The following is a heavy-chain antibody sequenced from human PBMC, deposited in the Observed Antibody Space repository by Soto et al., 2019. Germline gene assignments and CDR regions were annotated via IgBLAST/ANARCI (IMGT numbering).Heavy chain of an antibody. Sequence: QVQLVQSGAEVKKPGSSVKVSCKASGGTFSSYTISWVRQSPGQGLEWMVGIVPIFGTANYAQKFHGRVTITAAKSTSTAYMGLRSLRSEDTAVYYCARDSGRDFWRVYNYYGMDVWGQGTTVTVSS. V-gene: IGHV1-69*06. D-gene: IGHD3-3*01. CDR1: GGTFSSYT. J-gene: IGHJ6*02. CDR3: ARDSGRDFWRVYNYYGMDV. CDR2: IVPIFGTA.